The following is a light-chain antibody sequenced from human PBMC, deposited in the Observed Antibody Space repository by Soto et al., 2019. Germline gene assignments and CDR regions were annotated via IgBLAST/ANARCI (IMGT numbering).Light chain of an antibody. J-gene: IGLJ2*01. V-gene: IGLV1-44*01. CDR3: AAWDDSLNGLV. CDR1: SSSIGSNT. Sequence: QSVLTQPPSASGTPGQRVTISCSGSSSSIGSNTVNWYQQLPGTAPKLLIYSNDQRPSEVPDRFSGSKSGTSASLAISGLQSDDESDYYCAAWDDSLNGLVFGGGTKLTVL. CDR2: SND.